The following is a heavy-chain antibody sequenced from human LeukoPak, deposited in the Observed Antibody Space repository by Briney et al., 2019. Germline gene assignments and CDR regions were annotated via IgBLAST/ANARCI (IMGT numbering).Heavy chain of an antibody. CDR3: ARGSPGQLWLLDY. J-gene: IGHJ4*02. V-gene: IGHV4-34*01. D-gene: IGHD5-18*01. Sequence: SETLSLTCAVYGGCFSGYYWSWIRQPPGKGLEWIGEINHSGSTNYNPSLKSRVTISVDTSKNQFSLKLSSVTAADTAVYYCARGSPGQLWLLDYWGQGTLVTVSS. CDR1: GGCFSGYY. CDR2: INHSGST.